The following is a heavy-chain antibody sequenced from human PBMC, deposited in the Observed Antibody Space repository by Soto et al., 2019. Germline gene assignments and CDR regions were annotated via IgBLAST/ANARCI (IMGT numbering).Heavy chain of an antibody. D-gene: IGHD3-9*01. Sequence: SETLSPTCAIPGYSIRTYNWWVWIRPPPAKGLQWIAYIYYTGTTYYNLSLKSRVSMSIDTATDQFSMNLGSVTAADTVVYYCARASRLKTGNLDYWGQGILVTVS. CDR3: ARASRLKTGNLDY. CDR1: GYSIRTYNW. J-gene: IGHJ4*02. V-gene: IGHV4-28*03. CDR2: IYYTGTT.